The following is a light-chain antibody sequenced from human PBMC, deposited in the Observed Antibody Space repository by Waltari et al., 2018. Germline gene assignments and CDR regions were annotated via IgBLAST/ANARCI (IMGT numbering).Light chain of an antibody. J-gene: IGKJ4*01. Sequence: DIQMTQSPSTLSAYVGDRVIITCRASQSVKNNLAWYQQKPGKAPKVLVHKSSRLESGFPSRFSGSGYGTEFTLTISSLQPDDFATYYCQEYDSLPVTFGGGTKVEIK. CDR3: QEYDSLPVT. CDR1: QSVKNN. V-gene: IGKV1-5*03. CDR2: KSS.